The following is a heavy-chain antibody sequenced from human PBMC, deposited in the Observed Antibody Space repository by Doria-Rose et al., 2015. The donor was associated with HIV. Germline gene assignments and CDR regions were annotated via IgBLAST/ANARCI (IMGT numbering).Heavy chain of an antibody. CDR3: ARVYDSSPGVDY. CDR2: ISYDGSNK. Sequence: SLRPSCGATGFTFSSYAMHWVRQAPGKGLEWVAVISYDGSNKYYADSVKGRFTISRDNSKNTLYLQMNSLRAEDTAVYYCARVYDSSPGVDYWGQGTLVTVSS. CDR1: GFTFSSYA. J-gene: IGHJ4*02. D-gene: IGHD3-22*01. V-gene: IGHV3-30*04.